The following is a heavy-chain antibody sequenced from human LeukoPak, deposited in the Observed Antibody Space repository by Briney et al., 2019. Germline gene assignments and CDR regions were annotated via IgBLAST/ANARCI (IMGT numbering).Heavy chain of an antibody. J-gene: IGHJ4*02. Sequence: SETLSLTCTVSGGSIRSSTYYWGWIRQPSGKGLEWIGSIYSSGSTYYNPSLKSPVTVSVDTSKNQFSLNLSSVTAADTAVYYCARSSSGGSCFDSWGQGTLVTVSS. D-gene: IGHD2-15*01. CDR3: ARSSSGGSCFDS. CDR1: GGSIRSSTYY. CDR2: IYSSGST. V-gene: IGHV4-39*01.